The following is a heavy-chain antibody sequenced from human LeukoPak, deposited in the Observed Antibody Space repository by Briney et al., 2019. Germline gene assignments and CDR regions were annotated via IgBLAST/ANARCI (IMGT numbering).Heavy chain of an antibody. Sequence: GGSLRLSCAASGFTLISYLMSGVRQAPGKGGEWVANIKQDGSEKYYLDSVKGRFTISRANAKNSLQLQMNSLRAEDTAVYYCARDIVVVPAAIGAFDIWGQGAMVTVSS. CDR3: ARDIVVVPAAIGAFDI. V-gene: IGHV3-7*01. J-gene: IGHJ3*02. D-gene: IGHD2-2*01. CDR2: IKQDGSEK. CDR1: GFTLISYL.